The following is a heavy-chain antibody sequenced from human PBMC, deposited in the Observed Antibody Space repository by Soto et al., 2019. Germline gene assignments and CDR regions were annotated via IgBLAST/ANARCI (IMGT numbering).Heavy chain of an antibody. J-gene: IGHJ4*02. V-gene: IGHV3-30*18. D-gene: IGHD2-2*01. CDR3: AKAGVPAAAY. CDR1: GFTFSSYG. Sequence: GSLRLSCAASGFTFSSYGMHWVRQAPGKGLEWVAVISYDGSNKYYADSVKGRFTISRDNSKNTLYLQMNSLRAEDTAVYYCAKAGVPAAAYWGQGTLVTVSS. CDR2: ISYDGSNK.